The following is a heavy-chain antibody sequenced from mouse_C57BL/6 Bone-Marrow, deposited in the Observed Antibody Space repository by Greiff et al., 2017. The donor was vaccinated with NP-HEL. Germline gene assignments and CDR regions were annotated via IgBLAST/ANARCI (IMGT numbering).Heavy chain of an antibody. CDR1: GYTFTSYT. D-gene: IGHD2-5*01. Sequence: QVQLKQSGAELARPGASVKMSCKASGYTFTSYTMHWVKQRPGQGLEWIGYINPSSGYTKYNQKFKDKATLTADKSSSTAYMQLSSLTSEDSAVYYCARRSKENFDYWGQGTTLTVSS. CDR2: INPSSGYT. V-gene: IGHV1-4*01. J-gene: IGHJ2*01. CDR3: ARRSKENFDY.